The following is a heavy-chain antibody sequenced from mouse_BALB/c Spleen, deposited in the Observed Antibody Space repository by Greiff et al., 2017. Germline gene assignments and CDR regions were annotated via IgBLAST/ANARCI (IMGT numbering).Heavy chain of an antibody. CDR1: CFSLPCYC. J-gene: IGHJ4*01. CDR2: LWCGGST. Sequence: VPAVESGPGLVQPSQSPSITLSVPCFSLPCYCVPWVRQSPGKGLEWLGVLWCGGSTDYHAAFISRLSISKDNSKSQVFFQMNSLQANDTAIYYCARNGYRYGDAMDYWGQGTSVTVSS. D-gene: IGHD2-14*01. CDR3: ARNGYRYGDAMDY. V-gene: IGHV2-2*02.